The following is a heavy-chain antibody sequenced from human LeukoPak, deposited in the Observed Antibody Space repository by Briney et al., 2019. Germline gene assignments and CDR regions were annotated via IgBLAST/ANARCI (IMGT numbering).Heavy chain of an antibody. CDR3: ARHHIVSTGTFDY. D-gene: IGHD5/OR15-5a*01. Sequence: SETLSLTCTVSGGSISGYHWSWIRQPPGKGLEWIGYIYYGGSNNYNPSLKSRVTISLDTYKNQFSLKLNSVTAADTAVYYCARHHIVSTGTFDYWGQGTLVTVS. J-gene: IGHJ4*02. CDR1: GGSISGYH. V-gene: IGHV4-59*08. CDR2: IYYGGSN.